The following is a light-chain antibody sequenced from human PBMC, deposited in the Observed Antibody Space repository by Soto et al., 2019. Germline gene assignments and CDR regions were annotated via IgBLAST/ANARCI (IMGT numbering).Light chain of an antibody. J-gene: IGKJ1*01. CDR3: QQYNNWPWT. CDR2: GAS. Sequence: EIVMTQSPATLSVSPGERATLSCRASQTVSRNLAWYQQKPGQAPRLLIQGASTRATGVPARFSGSGSGTGFTLTVSSLQAEDFALYFCQQYNNWPWTFGQGTKVEVK. CDR1: QTVSRN. V-gene: IGKV3-15*01.